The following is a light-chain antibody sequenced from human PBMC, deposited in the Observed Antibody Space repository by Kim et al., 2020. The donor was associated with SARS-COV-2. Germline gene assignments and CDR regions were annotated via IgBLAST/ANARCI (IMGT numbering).Light chain of an antibody. CDR2: NTD. Sequence: YPNWFQQKPGQSPRALIYNTDYKHSWAPARFSGSLIGGKAALTLSRAQPEDEAEYYCLLFYGGAQPWVFGGGTQLTVL. CDR3: LLFYGGAQPWV. CDR1: Y. J-gene: IGLJ3*02. V-gene: IGLV7-43*01.